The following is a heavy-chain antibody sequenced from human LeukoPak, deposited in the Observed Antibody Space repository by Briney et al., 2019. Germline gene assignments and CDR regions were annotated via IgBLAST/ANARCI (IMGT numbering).Heavy chain of an antibody. Sequence: SQTLSHTCTVSGGSISSGGYYWSWIRQHPGKGLEWIGYIYYSGSTYYNPSLKSRVTISVDTSKNQFSLKLSSVTAADTAVYYCARGGEYYYDSSGWFDPWGQGTLVTVSS. J-gene: IGHJ5*02. CDR1: GGSISSGGYY. V-gene: IGHV4-31*03. D-gene: IGHD3-22*01. CDR2: IYYSGST. CDR3: ARGGEYYYDSSGWFDP.